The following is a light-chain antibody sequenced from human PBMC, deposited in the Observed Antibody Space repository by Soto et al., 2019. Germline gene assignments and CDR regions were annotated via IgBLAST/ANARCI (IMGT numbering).Light chain of an antibody. J-gene: IGKJ4*01. V-gene: IGKV3-15*01. Sequence: EIVMTQSPATLSVSPGERATLSCRASQSISSNLAWYQQKPGQAPRLLIYGASTSATGIPARFSASGSGTEFTLTISSLQSEDFAIYYCQQYNTWPLTFGGGTKVEIK. CDR2: GAS. CDR1: QSISSN. CDR3: QQYNTWPLT.